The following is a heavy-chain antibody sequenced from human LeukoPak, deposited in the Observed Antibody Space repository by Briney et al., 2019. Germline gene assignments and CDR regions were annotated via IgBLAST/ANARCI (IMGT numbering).Heavy chain of an antibody. CDR2: ITASGGKT. J-gene: IGHJ6*02. D-gene: IGHD5-12*01. CDR3: AKGYLRPYFYYGLDV. Sequence: PGGSLRPSCTTSGFTFSGYAMSWVRQGPGKGLEWVSSITASGGKTYYADSVKGRFTVSRDNSKNTLYVQMNSLRVDDTAIYYCAKGYLRPYFYYGLDVRGQGTTVTVSS. V-gene: IGHV3-23*01. CDR1: GFTFSGYA.